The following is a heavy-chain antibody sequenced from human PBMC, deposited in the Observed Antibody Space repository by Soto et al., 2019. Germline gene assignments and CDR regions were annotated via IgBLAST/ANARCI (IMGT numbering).Heavy chain of an antibody. J-gene: IGHJ4*02. D-gene: IGHD2-2*01. CDR1: GFFFSSYT. CDR3: AKGRDQQGVRLPFDH. V-gene: IGHV3-23*01. Sequence: EVQLLESGGGLVQPGGSLRLSCVGSGFFFSSYTMTWVRQAPGKGLEWVSSFSATSENTYYADSVRGRFTISRDNSKNTLLLPMNSLNAEDTAMYYCAKGRDQQGVRLPFDHWGQGILGIGPS. CDR2: FSATSENT.